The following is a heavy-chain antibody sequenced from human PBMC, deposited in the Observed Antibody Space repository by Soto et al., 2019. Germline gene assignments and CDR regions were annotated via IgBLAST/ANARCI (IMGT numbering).Heavy chain of an antibody. D-gene: IGHD7-27*01. CDR3: ARGPSGDKVDF. CDR1: GGSISSGGYS. V-gene: IGHV4-30-2*05. CDR2: IYDSGST. J-gene: IGHJ4*02. Sequence: PSETLSLTCAVSGGSISSGGYSWNWIRQPPGKGLEWIGYIYDSGSTYYNPSLKSRVTISVDTSKNQLSLTLSSVSAADTAVYYCARGPSGDKVDFWGQGTLVTVSS.